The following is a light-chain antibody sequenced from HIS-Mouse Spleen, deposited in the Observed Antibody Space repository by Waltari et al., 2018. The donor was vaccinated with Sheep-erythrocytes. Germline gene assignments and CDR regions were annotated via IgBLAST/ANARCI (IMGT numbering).Light chain of an antibody. CDR2: GAS. V-gene: IGKV3-20*01. CDR3: QQYGSSPFT. Sequence: EIVLPQSPGTLSLSPGERATLSCRASQSVSGSYLAWYQQKPGQAPRLLIYGASSRATGIPDRFSGSGSGTDFTLTISRLEPEDFAVYYCQQYGSSPFTFGPGTKVDIK. CDR1: QSVSGSY. J-gene: IGKJ3*01.